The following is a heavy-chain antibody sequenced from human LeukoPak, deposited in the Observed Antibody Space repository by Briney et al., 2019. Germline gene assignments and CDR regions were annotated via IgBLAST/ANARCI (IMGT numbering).Heavy chain of an antibody. CDR1: GFTFSSYE. J-gene: IGHJ4*02. Sequence: SGGSLRLSCAASGFTFSSYEMNWVRQAPGKGLEWVSYISSSGSTIYYADSVKGRFTISRDNAKNSLYLKMNSLRAEDTAVYYCARDVSPMIVEDAEGPWGQGTLVTVSS. V-gene: IGHV3-48*03. CDR2: ISSSGSTI. D-gene: IGHD3-22*01. CDR3: ARDVSPMIVEDAEGP.